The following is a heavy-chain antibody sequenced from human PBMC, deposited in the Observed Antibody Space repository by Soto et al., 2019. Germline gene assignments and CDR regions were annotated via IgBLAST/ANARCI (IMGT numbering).Heavy chain of an antibody. J-gene: IGHJ6*03. CDR3: ARRKLRYYYYMDV. V-gene: IGHV4-59*08. CDR1: GGSISSYY. D-gene: IGHD4-17*01. Sequence: QVQLQESGPGLVKPSETLSLTCTVSGGSISSYYWSWIRQPPGKGLEWIGYIYYSGSTNYNPSLKSRVTISVDTSKNQFSLQLSSVTAADTAVYYCARRKLRYYYYMDVWGKGTTVTVSS. CDR2: IYYSGST.